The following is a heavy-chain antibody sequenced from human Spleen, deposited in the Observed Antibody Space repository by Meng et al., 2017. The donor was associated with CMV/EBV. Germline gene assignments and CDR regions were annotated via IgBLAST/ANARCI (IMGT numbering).Heavy chain of an antibody. CDR1: GFTFSYFN. CDR3: AKEGIVGAIADAFDI. CDR2: ISSSTSHI. V-gene: IGHV3-21*01. J-gene: IGHJ3*02. D-gene: IGHD1-26*01. Sequence: GESLKISCAASGFTFSYFNMNWVRQAPGKGLEWVSSISSSTSHIYYADSLKGRFTISRDNTKNSLYLQMNSLRAEDTAVYYCAKEGIVGAIADAFDIWGQGTMVTVSS.